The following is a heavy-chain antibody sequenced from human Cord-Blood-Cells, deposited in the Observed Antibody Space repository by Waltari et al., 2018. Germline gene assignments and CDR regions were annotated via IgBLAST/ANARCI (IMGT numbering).Heavy chain of an antibody. Sequence: QVQLVQSGAEVKKPGASVKVSCKASGYTFTSYGISWVRQAPGQGLEWMGWISAYNGNTNYAQKLQGRVTMTTDTATGTAYMELRSVRSDDTAVYYCAGERVSLAARPFAFYIWGQGTMVTVSS. D-gene: IGHD6-6*01. CDR1: GYTFTSYG. CDR2: ISAYNGNT. J-gene: IGHJ3*02. V-gene: IGHV1-18*01. CDR3: AGERVSLAARPFAFYI.